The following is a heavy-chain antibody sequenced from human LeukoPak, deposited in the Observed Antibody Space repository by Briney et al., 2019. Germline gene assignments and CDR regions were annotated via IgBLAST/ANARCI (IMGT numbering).Heavy chain of an antibody. V-gene: IGHV3-23*01. CDR1: GFSVSSDY. D-gene: IGHD5-24*01. CDR3: AKDIQLST. Sequence: GGSLRLSCAASGFSVSSDYMTWVRQAPGKGLEWVSLIGASGESTYYADSVKGRFTISRDNSKNTLSLQMNSLRVEDTAMYFCAKDIQLSTWGLGTMVTVSS. CDR2: IGASGEST. J-gene: IGHJ3*01.